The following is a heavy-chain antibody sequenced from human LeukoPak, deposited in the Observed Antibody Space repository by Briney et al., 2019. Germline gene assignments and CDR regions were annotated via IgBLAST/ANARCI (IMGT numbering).Heavy chain of an antibody. J-gene: IGHJ4*02. Sequence: GESLKISCKGSGYRFSSYWISWVRQMPGKGLEWMGIIYPGDSDTRYSPSFQGQVTISADKSISTAYLQWSSRKASDTAMYSCARLGEYSSSSGLGYWGQGTLVTVSS. CDR2: IYPGDSDT. V-gene: IGHV5-51*01. CDR1: GYRFSSYW. CDR3: ARLGEYSSSSGLGY. D-gene: IGHD6-6*01.